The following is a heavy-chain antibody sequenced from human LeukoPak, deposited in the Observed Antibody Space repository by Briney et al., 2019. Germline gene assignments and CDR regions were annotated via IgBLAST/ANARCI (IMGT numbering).Heavy chain of an antibody. D-gene: IGHD6-25*01. CDR1: GFTFSSYA. Sequence: GGSLRLSYAASGFTFSSYAMSWVRQAPGKGLEWVSAFSGSGGSTYYADSVKGRFTISRDNAKNSLYLQMNSLRAEDTAVYYCARDPANYYYYYMDVWGKGTTVTISS. V-gene: IGHV3-23*01. CDR2: FSGSGGST. CDR3: ARDPANYYYYYMDV. J-gene: IGHJ6*03.